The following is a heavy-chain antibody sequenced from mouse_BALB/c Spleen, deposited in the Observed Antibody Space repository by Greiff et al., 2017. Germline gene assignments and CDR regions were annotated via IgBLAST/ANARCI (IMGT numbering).Heavy chain of an antibody. V-gene: IGHV5-6*01. J-gene: IGHJ4*01. CDR1: GFTFSSYG. Sequence: EVNVVESGGDLVKPGGSLKLSCAASGFTFSSYGMSWVRQTPDKRLEWVATISSGGSYTYYPDSVKGRFTISRDNAKNTLYLQMSSLKSEDTAMYYCARGGGYYYYAMDYWGQGTSVTVSS. CDR2: ISSGGSYT. CDR3: ARGGGYYYYAMDY. D-gene: IGHD2-3*01.